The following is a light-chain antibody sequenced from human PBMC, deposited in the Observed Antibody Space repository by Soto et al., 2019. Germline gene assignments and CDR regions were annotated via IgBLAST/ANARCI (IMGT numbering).Light chain of an antibody. J-gene: IGKJ3*01. CDR3: LQDFKYPRT. CDR2: GAS. Sequence: AIQMTQSPSSLSGAVGGRVTITCRASQGIKNDVNWYQQKQGKAPQLLIYGASTLQRGVPSRFSGSGSGIDFTLTISSLQPEDFATYYCLQDFKYPRTFGPGTRVDL. V-gene: IGKV1-6*01. CDR1: QGIKND.